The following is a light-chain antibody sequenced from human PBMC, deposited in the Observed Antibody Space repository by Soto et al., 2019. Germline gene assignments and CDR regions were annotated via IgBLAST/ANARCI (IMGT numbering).Light chain of an antibody. J-gene: IGLJ1*01. CDR2: DNN. CDR1: SSNIGNNF. Sequence: QSVLTQPPSVSAAPGQKVTISCSGSSSNIGNNFVSWYQHLPGTAPKLLIYDNNKRPSGTPDRFSGSKSDTSATLGITGLQTGDEADYYCATWDDNLSAAAFGPGTKVTVL. V-gene: IGLV1-51*01. CDR3: ATWDDNLSAAA.